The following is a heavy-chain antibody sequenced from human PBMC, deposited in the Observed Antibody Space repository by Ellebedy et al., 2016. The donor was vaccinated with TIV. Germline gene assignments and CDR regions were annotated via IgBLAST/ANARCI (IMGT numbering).Heavy chain of an antibody. Sequence: AASVKVSCKASSTSAINWVRQAPGQGLEWMGWINPNSGGTNYAQKFQGWVTMTRDTSISTAYMELSRLRSDDTAVYFCARRQLYMSDYWGQGTLVTVSS. J-gene: IGHJ4*02. D-gene: IGHD1-1*01. CDR3: ARRQLYMSDY. CDR2: INPNSGGT. CDR1: STSA. V-gene: IGHV1-2*04.